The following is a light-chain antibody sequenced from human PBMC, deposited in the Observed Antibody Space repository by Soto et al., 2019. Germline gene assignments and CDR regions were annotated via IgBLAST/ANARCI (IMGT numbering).Light chain of an antibody. CDR3: QQANCFPIT. CDR2: EAS. CDR1: QTISSW. V-gene: IGKV1-5*03. J-gene: IGKJ5*01. Sequence: DIQMTQSPSTLSGSVGDXXTITCRASQTISSWLAWYQQKPGKAPKXXIHEASTLKSGVPSRFSGSGSGTEFTLTISSLQPDDFATYYCQQANCFPITFGQGTRLEIK.